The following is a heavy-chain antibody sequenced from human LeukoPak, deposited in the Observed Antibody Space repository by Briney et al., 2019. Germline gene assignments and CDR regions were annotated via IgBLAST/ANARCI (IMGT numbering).Heavy chain of an antibody. CDR1: GFTFSSYG. D-gene: IGHD6-13*01. CDR3: ARDTSSPT. Sequence: GGSPRLSCAASGFTFSSYGMHCVRQAPGKGLEWVASIWYDGSNKYYADSVKGRFTISRDNSKNTLYLQMNSLRAEDTAVYYCARDTSSPTWGQGAMVTVSS. CDR2: IWYDGSNK. V-gene: IGHV3-33*01. J-gene: IGHJ3*01.